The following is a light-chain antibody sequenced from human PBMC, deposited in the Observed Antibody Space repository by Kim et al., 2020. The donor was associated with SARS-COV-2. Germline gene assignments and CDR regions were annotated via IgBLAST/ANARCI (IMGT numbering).Light chain of an antibody. CDR2: GAS. Sequence: ETVMTQSPATLSVSPGERATLSCRASESVSANLAWYQHKPGQAPRLLIYGASITAPGVPARFSGSGSGTDFTLTISSLQSEDFAVYYCQKYNSWPFTFGPGTKVDIK. V-gene: IGKV3-15*01. CDR3: QKYNSWPFT. CDR1: ESVSAN. J-gene: IGKJ3*01.